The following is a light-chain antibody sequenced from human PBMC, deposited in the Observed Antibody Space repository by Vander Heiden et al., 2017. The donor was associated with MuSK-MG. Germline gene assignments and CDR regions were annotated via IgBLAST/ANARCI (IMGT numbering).Light chain of an antibody. J-gene: IGKJ3*01. V-gene: IGKV1-39*01. Sequence: DIQMTQSPSYLSTSVGDRVTLTCRASQRIGSYLNWFQQTPGKAPRLLIFSANILERGVPSRFRGSGSGTDFTLTISSLQPEDFARYYCQQSDSTPFTFGHGTKLDV. CDR2: SAN. CDR1: QRIGSY. CDR3: QQSDSTPFT.